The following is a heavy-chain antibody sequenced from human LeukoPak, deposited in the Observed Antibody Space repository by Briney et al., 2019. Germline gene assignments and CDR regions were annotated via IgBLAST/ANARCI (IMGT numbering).Heavy chain of an antibody. CDR3: TKEGGDTVVLQEAHAFDI. D-gene: IGHD2-2*01. CDR1: GFTFSSYG. Sequence: GGSLRLSCAASGFTFSSYGMHWVRQAPGKGLERVAVISYDGSHKYYADSVKGRFTISRDNSKNTLFLQMNSLRDEDTAIYYCTKEGGDTVVLQEAHAFDIWGQGTLVTVSS. CDR2: ISYDGSHK. J-gene: IGHJ3*02. V-gene: IGHV3-30*18.